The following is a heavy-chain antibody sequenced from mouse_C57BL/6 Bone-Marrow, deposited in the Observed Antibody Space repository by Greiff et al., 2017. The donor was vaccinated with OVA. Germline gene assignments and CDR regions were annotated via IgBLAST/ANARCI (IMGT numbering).Heavy chain of an antibody. D-gene: IGHD1-1*01. J-gene: IGHJ1*03. V-gene: IGHV1-9*01. CDR2: ILPGSGST. Sequence: QVQLQQSGAELMTPGASVKLSCKATGYTFTGYWIEWVKQRPGHGLAWIGEILPGSGSTNYTETFKGPATFTADTSSNTAYMQLSSLTTEDSAIYYCASDYGSFYWYVDVWGTGTTVTVSA. CDR1: GYTFTGYW. CDR3: ASDYGSFYWYVDV.